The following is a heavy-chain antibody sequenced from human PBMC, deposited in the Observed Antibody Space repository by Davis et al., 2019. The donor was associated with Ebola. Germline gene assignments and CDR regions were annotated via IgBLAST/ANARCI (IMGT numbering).Heavy chain of an antibody. Sequence: SVKVSCKASGGTFSSYAISWVRQAPGQGLEWMGGIIPIFGTANYAQTFQGRVTITADESTRTAYMELNGLRSEDTAVYYCAHLGPQRYCSGGGCHGYLDYWGQGTLVTVSS. CDR2: IIPIFGTA. V-gene: IGHV1-69*13. D-gene: IGHD2-15*01. CDR1: GGTFSSYA. CDR3: AHLGPQRYCSGGGCHGYLDY. J-gene: IGHJ4*02.